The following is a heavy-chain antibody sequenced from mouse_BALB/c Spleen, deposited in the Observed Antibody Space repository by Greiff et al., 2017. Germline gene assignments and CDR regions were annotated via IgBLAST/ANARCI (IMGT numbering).Heavy chain of an antibody. V-gene: IGHV2-2*02. D-gene: IGHD2-4*01. Sequence: QVHVKQSGPGLVQPSQSLSITCTVSGFSLTSYGVHWVRQSPGKGLEWLGVIWSGGSTDYNAAFISRLSISKDNSKSQVFFKMNSLQANDTAIYYCASYYDYDLFAYWGQGTLVTVSA. CDR1: GFSLTSYG. CDR3: ASYYDYDLFAY. J-gene: IGHJ3*01. CDR2: IWSGGST.